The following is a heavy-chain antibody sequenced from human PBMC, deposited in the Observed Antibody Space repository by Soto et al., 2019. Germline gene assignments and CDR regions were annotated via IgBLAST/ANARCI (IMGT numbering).Heavy chain of an antibody. Sequence: GGSLRLSCAASGFTFSGSAMHWVRQASGKGLEWVGRIRSKANSYATAYAASVKGRFTISRDDSKNTAYLQMNSLKTEDTAVYYCTRHMYRGYSYGSIDSFQKNYYYYGMDVWGQGTTVTVSS. CDR3: TRHMYRGYSYGSIDSFQKNYYYYGMDV. CDR2: IRSKANSYAT. D-gene: IGHD5-18*01. J-gene: IGHJ6*02. CDR1: GFTFSGSA. V-gene: IGHV3-73*01.